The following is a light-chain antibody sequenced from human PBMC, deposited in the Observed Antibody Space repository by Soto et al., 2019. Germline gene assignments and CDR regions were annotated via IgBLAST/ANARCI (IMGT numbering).Light chain of an antibody. J-gene: IGKJ2*01. Sequence: IQLTQSPSSLSASVGDRVTITCRASHGVSSYLAWYQQKPGKAPKLLIYGASTLQGRVPSRFSGSGSGTEFTLTISSLQPDDFATYYCQQYNSYPYTFGQGTKVDI. CDR2: GAS. CDR3: QQYNSYPYT. CDR1: HGVSSY. V-gene: IGKV1-9*01.